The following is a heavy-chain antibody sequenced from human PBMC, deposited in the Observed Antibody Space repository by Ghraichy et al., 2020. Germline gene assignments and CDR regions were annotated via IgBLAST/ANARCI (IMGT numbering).Heavy chain of an antibody. D-gene: IGHD2-2*01. Sequence: GESLNISCAASGFIFSNYIVSWVHQAPGKGLEWISSISGNGVTTYYPDSVKGRFTISKDNSKSTLYLQMDSLRAEDTAVYYCAVGGYSTTWSFDYWGQGTLVTVSS. CDR2: ISGNGVTT. J-gene: IGHJ4*02. CDR1: GFIFSNYI. V-gene: IGHV3-23*01. CDR3: AVGGYSTTWSFDY.